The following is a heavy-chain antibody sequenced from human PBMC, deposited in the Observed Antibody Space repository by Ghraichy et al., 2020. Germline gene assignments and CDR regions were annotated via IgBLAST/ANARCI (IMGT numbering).Heavy chain of an antibody. Sequence: GGSLRLSCAASGFTFSSYSMNWVRQAPGKGLEWVSYISSSSSTIYYADSVKGRFTISRDNAKNSLYLQMNSLRDEDTAVYYCATIYYDILTGYSAYAFDIWGQGTMVTVSS. D-gene: IGHD3-9*01. CDR2: ISSSSSTI. J-gene: IGHJ3*02. CDR3: ATIYYDILTGYSAYAFDI. CDR1: GFTFSSYS. V-gene: IGHV3-48*02.